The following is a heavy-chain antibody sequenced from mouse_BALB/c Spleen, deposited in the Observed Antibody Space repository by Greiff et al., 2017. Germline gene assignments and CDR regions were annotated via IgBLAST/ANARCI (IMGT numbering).Heavy chain of an antibody. J-gene: IGHJ4*01. D-gene: IGHD1-1*02. CDR1: VFSLTSYG. CDR2: IWSGGST. Sequence: QVQLQQSGPGLVQPSQSLSITCTVSVFSLTSYGVHWVRQSPGKGLEWLGVIWSGGSTDYNAAFISRLSISKDNSKSQVFFKMNSLQANDTAIYYCARKAMGYAMDYWGQGTSVTVSS. CDR3: ARKAMGYAMDY. V-gene: IGHV2-2*02.